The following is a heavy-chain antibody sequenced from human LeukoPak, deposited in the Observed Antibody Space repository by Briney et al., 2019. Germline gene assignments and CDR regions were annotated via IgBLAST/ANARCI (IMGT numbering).Heavy chain of an antibody. CDR1: GFTFSSYA. CDR3: TRDSFYYYDSSGPML. CDR2: IRSKAYGGTT. V-gene: IGHV3-49*04. D-gene: IGHD3-22*01. J-gene: IGHJ4*02. Sequence: GGSLRLSCAASGFTFSSYAMSWVRQAPGKGLEWVGFIRSKAYGGTTEYAASVKGRFTISRNDSTSIAYLQMNSLKTEDTAVYYCTRDSFYYYDSSGPMLWGQGTLVTVSS.